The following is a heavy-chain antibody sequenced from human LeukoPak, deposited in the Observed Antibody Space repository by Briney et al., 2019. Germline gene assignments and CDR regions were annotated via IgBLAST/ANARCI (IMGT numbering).Heavy chain of an antibody. J-gene: IGHJ6*04. CDR2: IYYSGRT. Sequence: PSETLSLACTVSGGSISSSSYYWGWIRQPPGKGLEWIGSIYYSGRTYYSPSLKSRVTISVDTSKNQFSLKLSSVTAADTAVYYCARDYIYDILTREWGVMDVWGKGTTVTVSS. D-gene: IGHD3-9*01. CDR3: ARDYIYDILTREWGVMDV. V-gene: IGHV4-39*07. CDR1: GGSISSSSYY.